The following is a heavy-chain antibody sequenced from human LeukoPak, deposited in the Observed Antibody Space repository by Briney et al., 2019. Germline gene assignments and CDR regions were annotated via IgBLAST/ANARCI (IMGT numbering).Heavy chain of an antibody. CDR3: ARDPTTTEAHDY. CDR1: GYTFTSYG. D-gene: IGHD1-1*01. V-gene: IGHV1-18*01. J-gene: IGHJ4*02. CDR2: ISDENGKT. Sequence: GAXVKVSCKASGYTFTSYGMSWVRQAPGKGLEWVGWISDENGKTNYAQKLKGRVTMTRDTSTSTAYMEMRRLRSDDTAVYYCARDPTTTEAHDYWGQGTLVTVSS.